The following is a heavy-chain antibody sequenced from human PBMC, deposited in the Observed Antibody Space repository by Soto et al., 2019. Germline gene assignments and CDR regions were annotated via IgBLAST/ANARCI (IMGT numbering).Heavy chain of an antibody. J-gene: IGHJ4*02. CDR1: GFTFSSYA. CDR3: AKRRGAGGHFDY. CDR2: VSIGGST. V-gene: IGHV3-23*01. D-gene: IGHD2-15*01. Sequence: WGSMRLSCAASGFTFSSYAMGWVRQGPGKGLEWVAVVSIGGSTHYADSVRGRFTISRDNSKNTLSLQMNSLTAEDTAVYFCAKRRGAGGHFDYWGQGALVTVSS.